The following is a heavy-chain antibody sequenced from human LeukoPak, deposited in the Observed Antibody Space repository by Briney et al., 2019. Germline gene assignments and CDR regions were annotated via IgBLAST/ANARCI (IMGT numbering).Heavy chain of an antibody. CDR3: ASDSSGDGYSGGYN. Sequence: SETLSLTCTVSGDSITRGTYYWTWIRQPAGKELEWIGRIYTSGSTNYKPSLKSRVTISVDTSKNQFSLRLSSVTAADTAVYYCASDSSGDGYSGGYNWGQGTPVTVSS. CDR2: IYTSGST. D-gene: IGHD5-24*01. J-gene: IGHJ4*02. V-gene: IGHV4-61*02. CDR1: GDSITRGTYY.